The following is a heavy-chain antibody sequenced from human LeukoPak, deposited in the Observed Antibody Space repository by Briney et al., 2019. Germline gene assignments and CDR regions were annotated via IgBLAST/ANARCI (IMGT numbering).Heavy chain of an antibody. J-gene: IGHJ4*02. CDR2: IYYSGST. CDR1: GGSISSYY. V-gene: IGHV4-59*01. Sequence: SETLPLTCTVSGGSISSYYWSWIRQPPGKGLEWIGYIYYSGSTNYNPSLKSRVTISVDTSKNQFSLKLSSVTAADTAVYYCARGAAVAGTYYFDYWGQGTLVT. CDR3: ARGAAVAGTYYFDY. D-gene: IGHD6-19*01.